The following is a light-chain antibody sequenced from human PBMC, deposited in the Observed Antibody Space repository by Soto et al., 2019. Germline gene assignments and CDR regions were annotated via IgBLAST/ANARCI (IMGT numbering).Light chain of an antibody. V-gene: IGLV1-44*01. CDR1: SSNIGSNT. Sequence: ALTQPPSASGTPGQRVTISCSGSSSNIGSNTVNWFQQLPGTAPKLLIDSNNQRPSGVPDRFSGSKSGTSASLAISGLQSEDEADYYCAAWDDSLNGLYVFGTGTKV. J-gene: IGLJ1*01. CDR3: AAWDDSLNGLYV. CDR2: SNN.